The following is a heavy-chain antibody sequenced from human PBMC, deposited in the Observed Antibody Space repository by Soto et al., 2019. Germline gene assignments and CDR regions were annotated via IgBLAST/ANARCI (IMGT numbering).Heavy chain of an antibody. CDR2: ISAYNGNT. V-gene: IGHV1-18*04. J-gene: IGHJ6*02. CDR1: GYTFTSYG. Sequence: GAPVKVSCKASGYTFTSYGISWVRQAPGQGLEWMGWISAYNGNTNYAQKLQGRVTMTTDTSTSTAYMELRSLRSDDTAVYYCARDTIFGVVIWMDVWGQGTTVTVSS. D-gene: IGHD3-3*01. CDR3: ARDTIFGVVIWMDV.